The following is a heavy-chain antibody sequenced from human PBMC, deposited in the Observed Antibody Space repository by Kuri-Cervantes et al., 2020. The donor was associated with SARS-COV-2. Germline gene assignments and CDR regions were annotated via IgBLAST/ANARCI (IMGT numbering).Heavy chain of an antibody. CDR1: GGSISSSGYY. D-gene: IGHD1-1*01. V-gene: IGHV4-39*07. CDR3: ASVPNGYYYYGMDV. Sequence: SETLSLTCTVSGGSISSSGYYWSWIRQPPGKGLEWIGEINHSGSTNYNPSLKSRVTISVDTSKNQFSLKLSSVTAADTAVYYCASVPNGYYYYGMDVWGQGTTVTVSS. CDR2: INHSGST. J-gene: IGHJ6*02.